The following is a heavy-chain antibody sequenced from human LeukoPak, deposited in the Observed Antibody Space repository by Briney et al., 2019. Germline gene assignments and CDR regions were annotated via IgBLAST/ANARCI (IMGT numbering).Heavy chain of an antibody. CDR2: INPNSGGT. CDR1: GYTFTGYY. V-gene: IGHV1-2*02. J-gene: IGHJ4*02. Sequence: ASVKVSCKASGYTFTGYYMHWVRQAPGQGLEWMGWINPNSGGTNYAQKFQGRVTMTRDTSISTAYMELSRLRSDDTAVYYCARSCSSTSCYTDFDYWGQGTLVTVSS. CDR3: ARSCSSTSCYTDFDY. D-gene: IGHD2-2*02.